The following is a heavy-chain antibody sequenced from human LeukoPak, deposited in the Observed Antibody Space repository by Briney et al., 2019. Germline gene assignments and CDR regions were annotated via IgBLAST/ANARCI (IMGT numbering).Heavy chain of an antibody. CDR1: GYTFTSYV. CDR2: IIPILGIA. Sequence: SMKVSCKASGYTFTSYVMNWVRQAPGQGLEWMGRIIPILGIANYAQKFQGRVTITADKSTSTAYMELSSLRSEDTAVYYCARDRGGYSYGYGFDYWGQGTLVTVSS. CDR3: ARDRGGYSYGYGFDY. V-gene: IGHV1-69*04. D-gene: IGHD5-18*01. J-gene: IGHJ4*02.